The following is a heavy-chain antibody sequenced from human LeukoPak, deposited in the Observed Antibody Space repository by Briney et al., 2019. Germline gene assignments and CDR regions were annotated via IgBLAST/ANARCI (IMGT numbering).Heavy chain of an antibody. V-gene: IGHV3-23*01. D-gene: IGHD3-9*01. Sequence: PGGSLRLSCAASGFTFNNYAMSWVRQAPGKGLEWVSVISASGTAHYADSMKGRFTITRDNSKSTVYLQLSSLRPEDTAVYYCAKARVTTGYYMQVDYWGQGTLVTVSS. CDR2: ISASGTA. CDR3: AKARVTTGYYMQVDY. CDR1: GFTFNNYA. J-gene: IGHJ4*02.